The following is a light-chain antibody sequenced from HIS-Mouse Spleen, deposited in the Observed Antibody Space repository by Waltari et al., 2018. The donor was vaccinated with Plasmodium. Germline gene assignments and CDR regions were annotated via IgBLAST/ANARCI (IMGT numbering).Light chain of an antibody. V-gene: IGLV3-21*02. J-gene: IGLJ2*01. Sequence: SSVLTQPPSVSVAPGQTARLTWGGITIGSNRLLWYQQKPGQAPVLVVYDDSDRPSGIPERFSGSNSGNTATLTISRVEAGDEADYYCQVWDSSSDHVVFGGGTKLTVL. CDR1: TIGSNR. CDR3: QVWDSSSDHVV. CDR2: DDS.